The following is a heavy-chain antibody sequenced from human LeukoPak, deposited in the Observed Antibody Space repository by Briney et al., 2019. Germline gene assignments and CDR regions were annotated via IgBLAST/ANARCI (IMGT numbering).Heavy chain of an antibody. CDR3: ARDPGPPHDVFDY. D-gene: IGHD2-8*02. CDR2: IYYSGST. J-gene: IGHJ4*02. V-gene: IGHV4-31*03. Sequence: SQTLSFTCTVSGGSISSGGYYWSWIRQHPGKGLEWIGYIYYSGSTYYNPSLKSRVTISVDTSKNQFSLKLSSVTAADTAVYYCARDPGPPHDVFDYWGQGTLVTVSS. CDR1: GGSISSGGYY.